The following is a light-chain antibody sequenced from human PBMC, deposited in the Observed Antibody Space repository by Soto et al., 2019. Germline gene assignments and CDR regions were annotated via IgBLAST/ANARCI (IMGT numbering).Light chain of an antibody. CDR1: SSDVGGYNY. CDR2: DVS. J-gene: IGLJ2*01. CDR3: SSYTSSSTL. V-gene: IGLV2-14*01. Sequence: QSVLTQPASVSGSPGQSITISCTGTSSDVGGYNYVSWYQQHPGKAPKLMIYDVSNRPSGVSNRFSGSKSGNTASLTISGLQAEDEADYYCSSYTSSSTLFGGETNLTVL.